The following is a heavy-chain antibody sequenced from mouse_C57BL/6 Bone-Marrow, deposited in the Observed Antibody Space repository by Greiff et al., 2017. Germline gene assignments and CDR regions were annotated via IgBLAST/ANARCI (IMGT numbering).Heavy chain of an antibody. D-gene: IGHD3-2*02. J-gene: IGHJ2*01. CDR1: GFTFSSYA. V-gene: IGHV5-4*01. CDR2: ISDGGSYT. CDR3: ARVRLRFDY. Sequence: EVQGVESGGGLVKPGGSLKLSCAASGFTFSSYAMSWVRQTPEKRLEWVATISDGGSYTYYPDNVKGRFTISRDNAKNNLYLQMSHLKSEDTAMYYCARVRLRFDYWGQGTTLTVSS.